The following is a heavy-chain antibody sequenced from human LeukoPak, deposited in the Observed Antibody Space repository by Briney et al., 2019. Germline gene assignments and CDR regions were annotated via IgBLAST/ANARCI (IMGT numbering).Heavy chain of an antibody. CDR3: ARDVIEPVGSYP. CDR1: GFTFSSYE. CDR2: ISSSGSTI. D-gene: IGHD1-14*01. V-gene: IGHV3-48*03. Sequence: PGGSLRLSCAASGFTFSSYEMNWVRQAPGKGLEWVSYISSSGSTIYYADSVKGRFTISRDNAKHSLYLQMNSLRAEDTAVYYYARDVIEPVGSYPWGQGTLVTVSS. J-gene: IGHJ5*02.